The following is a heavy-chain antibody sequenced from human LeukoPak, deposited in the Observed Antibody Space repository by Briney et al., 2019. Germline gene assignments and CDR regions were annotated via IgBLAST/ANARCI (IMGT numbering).Heavy chain of an antibody. V-gene: IGHV4-59*08. CDR2: IYYSGST. CDR3: AGDPFVEMATARPP. CDR1: GDSISSYY. J-gene: IGHJ5*02. Sequence: SETLSLTFTVSGDSISSYYCSWIRQPPGKGLEWIGYIYYSGSTNYNPSLNRRVTISVDTSKKQFSLKLSSVTAANTAVYYCAGDPFVEMATARPPWGRGPLVTVSS. D-gene: IGHD5-24*01.